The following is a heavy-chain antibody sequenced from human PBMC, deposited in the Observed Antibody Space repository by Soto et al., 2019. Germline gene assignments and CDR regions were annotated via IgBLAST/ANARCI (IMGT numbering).Heavy chain of an antibody. CDR3: ARGGSRFLEWSPYYYYYGMDV. J-gene: IGHJ6*02. CDR2: IYYSGST. CDR1: GGSISSGYYY. D-gene: IGHD3-3*01. Sequence: SETLSLTCTVSGGSISSGYYYWSWIRQPPGKGLDWIGYIYYSGSTYYNPSLKSRVTISVDTSKNQFSLKLSSVTAADTAVYYCARGGSRFLEWSPYYYYYGMDVWGQGTTVTVSS. V-gene: IGHV4-30-4*01.